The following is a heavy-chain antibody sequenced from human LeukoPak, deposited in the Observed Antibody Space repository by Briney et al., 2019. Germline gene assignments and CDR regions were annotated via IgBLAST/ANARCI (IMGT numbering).Heavy chain of an antibody. CDR2: MNPNSGVT. Sequence: ASVKVSCKASGYTFTDYDINWVRQATGQGLEWMGWMNPNSGVTGYAQKFQGRVSMTRDTSVNTAYMELSSLRSEDTAVYFCARGPIYPKSGDYPNYYLDYWGQGTLVTVSS. J-gene: IGHJ4*02. D-gene: IGHD1-26*01. V-gene: IGHV1-8*01. CDR1: GYTFTDYD. CDR3: ARGPIYPKSGDYPNYYLDY.